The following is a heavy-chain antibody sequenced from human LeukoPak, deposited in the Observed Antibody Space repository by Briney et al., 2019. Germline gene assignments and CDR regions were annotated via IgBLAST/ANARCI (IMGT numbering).Heavy chain of an antibody. CDR2: ISGSGVIT. J-gene: IGHJ4*02. CDR3: AKDGGLWVSAHWGDS. Sequence: GGSLRLSCAASGFTFSSYAMSWVRQAPGKGLEWVSAISGSGVITYYADSVKGRFTVSRDNSKNTLYLQMNSLRAEDTAVYYCAKDGGLWVSAHWGDSWGRGTLVTVSS. CDR1: GFTFSSYA. V-gene: IGHV3-23*01. D-gene: IGHD7-27*01.